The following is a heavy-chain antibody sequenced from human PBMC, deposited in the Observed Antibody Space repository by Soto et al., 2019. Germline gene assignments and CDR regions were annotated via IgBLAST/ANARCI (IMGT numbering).Heavy chain of an antibody. CDR2: IKYDGSEE. J-gene: IGHJ4*02. Sequence: CIPWVRQAPGKGLECVANIKYDGSEEYYVDSVKGRFTISRDNAKNSLYLQMNSLRDEDSAVYYCVTDLNWQGHWGQGTLVTVSS. V-gene: IGHV3-7*01. CDR1: C. CDR3: VTDLNWQGH.